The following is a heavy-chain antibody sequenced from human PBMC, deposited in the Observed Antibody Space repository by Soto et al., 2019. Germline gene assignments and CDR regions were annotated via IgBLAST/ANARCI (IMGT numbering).Heavy chain of an antibody. CDR2: ISSSSSYI. J-gene: IGHJ4*02. CDR3: ARDNDYIWGSYRFDY. CDR1: GFTFSSYS. Sequence: EVQLVESRGGLVKPGGSLRLSCAASGFTFSSYSMNWVRQAPGKGLEWVSSISSSSSYIYYADSVKGRFTISRDNAKNSLYLQMNSLRAEDTAVYYCARDNDYIWGSYRFDYWGQGTLVTVSS. V-gene: IGHV3-21*01. D-gene: IGHD3-16*02.